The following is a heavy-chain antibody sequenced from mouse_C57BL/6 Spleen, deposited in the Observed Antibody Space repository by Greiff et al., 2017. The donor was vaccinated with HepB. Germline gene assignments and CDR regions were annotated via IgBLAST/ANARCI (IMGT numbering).Heavy chain of an antibody. Sequence: EVKLMESGGGLVKPGGSLKLSCAASGFTFSDYGMHWVRQAPEKGLEWVAYISSGSSTIYYADTVKGRFTISRDNAKNTLFLQMTSLRSEDTAMYYCARGTGYYAMDYWGQGTSDTVSS. CDR3: ARGTGYYAMDY. D-gene: IGHD3-3*01. V-gene: IGHV5-17*01. CDR1: GFTFSDYG. CDR2: ISSGSSTI. J-gene: IGHJ4*01.